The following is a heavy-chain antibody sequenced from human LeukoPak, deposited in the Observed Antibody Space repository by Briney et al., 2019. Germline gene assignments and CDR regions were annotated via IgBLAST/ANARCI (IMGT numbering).Heavy chain of an antibody. CDR1: GFTFRSYE. Sequence: GSLRLSCAASGFTFRSYEMNWVRQAPGKGLEWVSYISSSGSTIYYADSVKGRFTISRDNAKNSLYLQMNSLRAEDTAVYYCAELGITMIGGVWGKGTAVTISS. J-gene: IGHJ6*04. CDR2: ISSSGSTI. D-gene: IGHD3-10*02. CDR3: AELGITMIGGV. V-gene: IGHV3-48*03.